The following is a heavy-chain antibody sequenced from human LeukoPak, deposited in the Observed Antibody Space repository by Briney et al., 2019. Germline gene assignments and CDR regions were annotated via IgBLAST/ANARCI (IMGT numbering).Heavy chain of an antibody. Sequence: GGSLRLSCAASRFTLSNYWMSWVRQAPGKGLEWVANIKQDGSETYYVDSVKGRFTISRDNAKNSLSLQMNSLRAEDTAVYYCARQRGSGCLDYRGQGTLVTVSS. V-gene: IGHV3-7*01. J-gene: IGHJ4*02. CDR1: RFTLSNYW. D-gene: IGHD6-19*01. CDR2: IKQDGSET. CDR3: ARQRGSGCLDY.